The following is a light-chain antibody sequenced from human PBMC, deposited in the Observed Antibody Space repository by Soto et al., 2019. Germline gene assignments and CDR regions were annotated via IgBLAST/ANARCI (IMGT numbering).Light chain of an antibody. Sequence: QSALTQPASVSGSPGQSITISCTGTSSDVGNYNLVSWYQQHPGKAPKLIIYATRKRPSGVSNRFSGSKSGNTASLTVSGLQAEDEADYYCSSYAGSNNHVLFGGGTKLTVL. CDR1: SSDVGNYNL. V-gene: IGLV2-14*02. CDR3: SSYAGSNNHVL. CDR2: ATR. J-gene: IGLJ2*01.